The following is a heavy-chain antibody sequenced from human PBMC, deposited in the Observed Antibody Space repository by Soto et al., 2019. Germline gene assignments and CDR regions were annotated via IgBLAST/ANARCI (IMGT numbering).Heavy chain of an antibody. CDR3: ARGRLILWFGESQSECFDY. CDR2: INHSGST. D-gene: IGHD3-10*01. Sequence: SETLSLTCAVYGGSFSGYYWSWIRQPPGKGLEWIGEINHSGSTNYNPSLKSRVTISVDTSKNQFSLKLSSVTAADTAVYYCARGRLILWFGESQSECFDYWGQGTLVTVSS. J-gene: IGHJ4*02. V-gene: IGHV4-34*01. CDR1: GGSFSGYY.